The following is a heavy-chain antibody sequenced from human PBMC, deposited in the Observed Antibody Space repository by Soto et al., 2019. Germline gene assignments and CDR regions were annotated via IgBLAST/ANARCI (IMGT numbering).Heavy chain of an antibody. Sequence: QVHLVQSGAEVKKPGSSVKVSWKTSGGSFNNYAVSWVRQAPGQGLEWMGGIIPNFDTPNYAQKYQDRVTIIADESTSKVYVELRSLRSNDTAVYYCAVAMVREILIFESSGMHVWGQGTTVIVSS. J-gene: IGHJ6*02. V-gene: IGHV1-69*01. D-gene: IGHD3-10*01. CDR2: IIPNFDTP. CDR1: GGSFNNYA. CDR3: AVAMVREILIFESSGMHV.